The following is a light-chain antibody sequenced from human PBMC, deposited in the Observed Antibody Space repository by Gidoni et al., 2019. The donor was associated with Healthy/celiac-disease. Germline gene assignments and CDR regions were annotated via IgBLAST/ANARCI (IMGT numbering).Light chain of an antibody. Sequence: EIVLTQSPGTLSLSPGERATLSCRASQSVSSSYLAWYQQKPGQAPRLLIYGASSRATGIPDRFSGSGSGTDFTLTLSRLEPEDFAVYYCQQYGSSPALTFXGXTKVEIK. V-gene: IGKV3-20*01. CDR1: QSVSSSY. CDR3: QQYGSSPALT. J-gene: IGKJ4*01. CDR2: GAS.